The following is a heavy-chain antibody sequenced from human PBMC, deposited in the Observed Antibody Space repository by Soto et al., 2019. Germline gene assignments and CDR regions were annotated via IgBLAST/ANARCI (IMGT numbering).Heavy chain of an antibody. CDR1: GSSIITTYY. CDR2: VYYSGAT. CDR3: ARHDWSRFYGMDV. J-gene: IGHJ6*02. D-gene: IGHD2-21*01. V-gene: IGHV4-38-2*02. Sequence: QLQLQESGPGLVKSSETLSLTRSVSGSSIITTYYWGWIRQTPGKGLEWIGSVYYSGATFYNPSLRSRVTILVDTSKSQFSLTMGSVTAADTAVYYCARHDWSRFYGMDVWGQGTTVTVS.